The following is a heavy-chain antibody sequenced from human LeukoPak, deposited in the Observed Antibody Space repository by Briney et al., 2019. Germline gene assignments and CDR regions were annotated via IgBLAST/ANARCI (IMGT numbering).Heavy chain of an antibody. J-gene: IGHJ4*02. CDR2: INHSGST. CDR3: ARGRRLPLFRGVIRASFDY. Sequence: PSETLSLTCAVSGGSFSGYYWSWIRQPPGKGLEWIGEINHSGSTNYNPSLKSRVTISVDTSKNQFSLKLSSVTAADTAVYYCARGRRLPLFRGVIRASFDYWGQGTLVTVSS. D-gene: IGHD3-10*01. V-gene: IGHV4-34*01. CDR1: GGSFSGYY.